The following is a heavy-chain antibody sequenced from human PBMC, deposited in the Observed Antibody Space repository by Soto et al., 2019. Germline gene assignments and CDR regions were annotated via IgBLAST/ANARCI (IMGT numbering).Heavy chain of an antibody. CDR2: IYWDDDK. D-gene: IGHD2-2*01. CDR3: AHVIVLVPAAMPDAFDI. CDR1: GFSLSTSGVG. Sequence: QITLKESGPTLVKPTQTLTLTCTFSGFSLSTSGVGVGWIRQPPGKALEWLALIYWDDDKRYSPSLKSRLTITKDTSKNQVVLTMTNMDPVDTATYYCAHVIVLVPAAMPDAFDIWGQGTMVTVSS. V-gene: IGHV2-5*02. J-gene: IGHJ3*02.